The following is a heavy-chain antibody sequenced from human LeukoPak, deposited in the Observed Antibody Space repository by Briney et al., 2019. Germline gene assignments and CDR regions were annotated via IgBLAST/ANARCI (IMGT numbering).Heavy chain of an antibody. V-gene: IGHV3-30-3*01. Sequence: GGSLRLSCAASGFTFSSYAMHWVRQAPGKGLEWVAVISYDGSNKYYADSVKGRFTISRDNSKNTLYLQMNSLRAEDTAVYYCAKELYDSSGLTYYFDYWGQGTLVTVSS. CDR1: GFTFSSYA. CDR3: AKELYDSSGLTYYFDY. D-gene: IGHD3-22*01. CDR2: ISYDGSNK. J-gene: IGHJ4*02.